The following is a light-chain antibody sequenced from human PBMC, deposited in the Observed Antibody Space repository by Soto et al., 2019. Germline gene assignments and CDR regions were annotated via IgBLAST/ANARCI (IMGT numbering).Light chain of an antibody. CDR2: ETS. CDR1: RSLTRW. Sequence: DIQMSQSPYTLSASVGDRVTITCRASRSLTRWLAWYQQKPGRAPKLLIYETSILQSGVPSRFSGSGSGTDFTLTISGVQPADIATYYCQQYSTFWTFGQGTRVEVK. CDR3: QQYSTFWT. J-gene: IGKJ1*01. V-gene: IGKV1-5*03.